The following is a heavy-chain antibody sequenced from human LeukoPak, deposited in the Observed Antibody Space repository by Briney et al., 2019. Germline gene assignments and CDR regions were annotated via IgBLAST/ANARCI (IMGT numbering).Heavy chain of an antibody. V-gene: IGHV1-8*01. D-gene: IGHD2-2*01. CDR3: ARDRVVVVPAAMPLDY. Sequence: ASVKVSCKASGYTFTSYDINWVRQATGQGLEWMGWMNPNSGNTGYAQKFQGRVTMTRNTSISTAYMELSSLRSEDTAVYYCARDRVVVVPAAMPLDYWGQGTLVTVSS. CDR2: MNPNSGNT. J-gene: IGHJ4*02. CDR1: GYTFTSYD.